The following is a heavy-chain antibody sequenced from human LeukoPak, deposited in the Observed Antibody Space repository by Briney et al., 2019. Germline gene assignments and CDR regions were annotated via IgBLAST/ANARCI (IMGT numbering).Heavy chain of an antibody. V-gene: IGHV3-74*01. J-gene: IGHJ4*02. CDR2: INSDGSTT. D-gene: IGHD5-18*01. CDR3: ARDRGYIYGYAFDY. CDR1: GFTFSSYW. Sequence: GGPLRLSCAASGFTFSSYWMHWVRQDPGKGLVWVSRINSDGSTTTYADSVKGRFTISRDNAKNTLYLQMNSLRAEDTAVYYCARDRGYIYGYAFDYWGQGTLVTVSS.